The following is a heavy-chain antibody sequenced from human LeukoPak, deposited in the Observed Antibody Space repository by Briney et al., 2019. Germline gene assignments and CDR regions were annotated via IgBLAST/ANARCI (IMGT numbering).Heavy chain of an antibody. V-gene: IGHV3-30-3*01. CDR1: GFTFSSYA. CDR3: ARGGYDFPYYYGMDV. Sequence: PGGSLRLSCAASGFTFSSYAMHWVRQAPGKGLEWVAVISYDGSNKYYADSVKGRFTISRDNSKNTLYLQMNSLRAEDTAVYYCARGGYDFPYYYGMDVWGQGTTVTVSS. CDR2: ISYDGSNK. J-gene: IGHJ6*02. D-gene: IGHD5-12*01.